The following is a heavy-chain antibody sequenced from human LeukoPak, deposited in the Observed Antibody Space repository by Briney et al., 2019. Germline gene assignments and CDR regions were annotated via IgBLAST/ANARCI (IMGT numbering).Heavy chain of an antibody. CDR3: TRENGGDGYRGGTFDI. D-gene: IGHD5-24*01. CDR1: GFIITDYW. J-gene: IGHJ3*02. V-gene: IGHV3-33*08. Sequence: PGGSLRLSCAASGFIITDYWLGWVRQAPGRGPEWVAVIWYDGSKKYYVDSVKGRFTISRDSSKNTVDLQVDSLRAEDTALYYCTRENGGDGYRGGTFDIWGQGTMVTVSS. CDR2: IWYDGSKK.